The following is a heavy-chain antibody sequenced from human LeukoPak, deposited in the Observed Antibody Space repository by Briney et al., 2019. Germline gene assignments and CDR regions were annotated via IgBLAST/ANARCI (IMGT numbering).Heavy chain of an antibody. CDR3: AQNYYDSSGYRS. CDR1: GFTFTSYW. CDR2: IKQDGSEK. D-gene: IGHD3-22*01. J-gene: IGHJ5*02. Sequence: GGSLRLSCLASGFTFTSYWMSWVRQAPGKGLEWVANIKQDGSEKYYVDSVKGRFTIPRDNAKNSLYLQMNSLRAEDTAVYYCAQNYYDSSGYRSWGQGTLVTVSS. V-gene: IGHV3-7*01.